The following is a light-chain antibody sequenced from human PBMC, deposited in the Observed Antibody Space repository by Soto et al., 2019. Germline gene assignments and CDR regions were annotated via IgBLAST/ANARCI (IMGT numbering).Light chain of an antibody. J-gene: IGLJ1*01. CDR2: EVS. V-gene: IGLV2-23*02. Sequence: HSVLTQPASGSGAPGQSSTISYTGTSSDVWSYNLVSWYQQHPGKAPKLMIYEVSKRPSGVSNRFSGSKSGNTASLTISGLQAEDEADYYCCSYAGSSTFLYVFGTGTKVTVL. CDR1: SSDVWSYNL. CDR3: CSYAGSSTFLYV.